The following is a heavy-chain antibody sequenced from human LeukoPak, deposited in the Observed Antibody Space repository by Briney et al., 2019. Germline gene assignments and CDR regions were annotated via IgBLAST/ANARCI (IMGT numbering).Heavy chain of an antibody. Sequence: SETLSLTCTVSGGSISFYYWSWIRQPAGKGLEWIGRIYTSGSTNYNPSLKSRVTMSVDTSKNQFSLKLSSVTAVDTAVYYCARDLYDSSGYPYNWFDPWGQGTLVTVSS. D-gene: IGHD3-22*01. CDR3: ARDLYDSSGYPYNWFDP. J-gene: IGHJ5*02. CDR1: GGSISFYY. V-gene: IGHV4-4*07. CDR2: IYTSGST.